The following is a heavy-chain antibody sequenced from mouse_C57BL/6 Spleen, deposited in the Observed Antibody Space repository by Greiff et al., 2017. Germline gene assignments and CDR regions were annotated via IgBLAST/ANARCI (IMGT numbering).Heavy chain of an antibody. V-gene: IGHV12-3*01. D-gene: IGHD1-3*01. CDR2: ITHSGET. CDR1: GFPITSGYY. CDR3: AGDSHSGAWFAY. J-gene: IGHJ3*01. Sequence: LQESGPGLVKPSQSLFLTCSITGFPITSGYYWIWIRQSPGKPLEWMGYITHSGETFYNPSLQSPISITRETSKNQFFLQLNSVTTEDTAMYYCAGDSHSGAWFAYWGQGTLVTVSA.